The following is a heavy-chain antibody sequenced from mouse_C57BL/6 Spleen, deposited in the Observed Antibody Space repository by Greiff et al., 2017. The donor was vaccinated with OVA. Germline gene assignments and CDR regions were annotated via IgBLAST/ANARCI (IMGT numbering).Heavy chain of an antibody. D-gene: IGHD1-1*01. J-gene: IGHJ2*01. Sequence: VKLMESGAELVKPGAYVHHSCKASGYTFTEYTIHWVKQRSGQGLEWIGWFYPGSGSIKYNEKFKDKATLTADKSSSTVYMELSRLTSEDSAVYFCARHEDRYYGSSFDYWGQGTTLTVSS. CDR2: FYPGSGSI. CDR1: GYTFTEYT. V-gene: IGHV1-62-2*01. CDR3: ARHEDRYYGSSFDY.